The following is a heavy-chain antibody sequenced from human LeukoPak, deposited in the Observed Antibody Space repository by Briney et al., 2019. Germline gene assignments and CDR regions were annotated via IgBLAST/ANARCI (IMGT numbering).Heavy chain of an antibody. V-gene: IGHV1-2*02. Sequence: ASVKVSCKASGYTFTGYYMHWVRQAPGQGLEWMGWINPNSGGTNYAQKFQGRVTMTRDTSISTAYMELSRLRSDDTAVYYCARDVALGYSGGWDFDYWGQGTLVTVSS. D-gene: IGHD6-19*01. J-gene: IGHJ4*02. CDR3: ARDVALGYSGGWDFDY. CDR2: INPNSGGT. CDR1: GYTFTGYY.